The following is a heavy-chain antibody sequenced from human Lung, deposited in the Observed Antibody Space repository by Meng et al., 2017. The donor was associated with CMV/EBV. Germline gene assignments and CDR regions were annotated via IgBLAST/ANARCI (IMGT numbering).Heavy chain of an antibody. J-gene: IGHJ6*02. Sequence: LRLFCAVYGGSLSGHSWSWIRQPTGQGLEWIGDIYQRGRPNYNSSLKSRVTISLDTSRNHFTLNLKSLTAADGAVYFCARALGYCNSATCYSYFYYAMDVWGQGTTVTVSS. CDR3: ARALGYCNSATCYSYFYYAMDV. CDR1: GGSLSGHS. D-gene: IGHD2-2*01. CDR2: IYQRGRP. V-gene: IGHV4-34*01.